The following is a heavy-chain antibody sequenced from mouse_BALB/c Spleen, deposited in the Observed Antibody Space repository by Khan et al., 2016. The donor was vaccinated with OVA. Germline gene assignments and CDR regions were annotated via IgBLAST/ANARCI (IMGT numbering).Heavy chain of an antibody. CDR1: GYTFTSYY. D-gene: IGHD2-2*01. V-gene: IGHV1S81*02. CDR3: TRSGNGSFAY. CDR2: INPNNGGT. J-gene: IGHJ3*01. Sequence: VQLQESGAELVKPGASVKLSCKASGYTFTSYYMYWVKQRPGQGLEWFGEINPNNGGTNFNEKFKTKATLTVDKSSSTAYMQLSSLTSEDSAVYYCTRSGNGSFAYWGQGTLVTVSA.